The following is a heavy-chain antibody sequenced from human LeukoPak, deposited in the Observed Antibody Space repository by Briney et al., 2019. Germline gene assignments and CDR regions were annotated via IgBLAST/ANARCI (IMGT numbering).Heavy chain of an antibody. CDR3: AREVITDYYDILTGYSDYYYYGMDV. V-gene: IGHV3-30-3*01. D-gene: IGHD3-9*01. J-gene: IGHJ6*02. CDR1: GFTFSSYW. CDR2: ISYDGSNK. Sequence: GGSLRLSCAASGFTFSSYWMHWVRQAPGKGLEWVAVISYDGSNKYYADPVKGRFTISRDNSKNTLYLQMNSLRAEDTAVYYCAREVITDYYDILTGYSDYYYYGMDVWGQGTTVTVSS.